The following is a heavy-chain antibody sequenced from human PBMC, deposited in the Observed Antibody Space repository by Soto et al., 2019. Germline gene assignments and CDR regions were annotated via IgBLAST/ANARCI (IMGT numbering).Heavy chain of an antibody. J-gene: IGHJ4*02. CDR3: ARTVAATGYYFDY. CDR1: GDSISSGDYY. Sequence: SETLSLTCTVSGDSISSGDYYWSWIRQPPGKGLEWIGYIYYSGTTYYTPSLRTRVTISLDTPKNQFSLKLSSVTAADTAVYYCARTVAATGYYFDYWGQGTLVTVSS. CDR2: IYYSGTT. D-gene: IGHD2-15*01. V-gene: IGHV4-30-4*01.